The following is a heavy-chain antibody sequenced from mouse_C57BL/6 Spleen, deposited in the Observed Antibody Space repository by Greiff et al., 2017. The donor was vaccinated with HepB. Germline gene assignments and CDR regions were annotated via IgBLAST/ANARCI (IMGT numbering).Heavy chain of an antibody. Sequence: EVQLVESGPGLVKPSQSLSLTCSVTGYSITSGYYWNWLRQFPGNKLEWMGYISYDGNNNYNPSLKNRISITRDTSKNQFFLKLNSVTTEDTATYYCARTGSYAMDYWGQGTSVTVSS. CDR1: GYSITSGYY. CDR3: ARTGSYAMDY. V-gene: IGHV3-6*01. CDR2: ISYDGNN. J-gene: IGHJ4*01. D-gene: IGHD4-1*01.